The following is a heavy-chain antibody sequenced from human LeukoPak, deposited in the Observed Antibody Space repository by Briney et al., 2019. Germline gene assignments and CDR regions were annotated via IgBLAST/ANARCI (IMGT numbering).Heavy chain of an antibody. CDR2: IYPGDSDT. V-gene: IGHV5-51*01. Sequence: GESLKISCKGSGYSLISYWIGWVRQMPGKGLEWMGIIYPGDSDTRYNPSFQGQVTISADKSISTAYLQWTSLKASDTAMYYCARRYDSSGPFDYWGQGTLVTVSS. J-gene: IGHJ4*02. CDR3: ARRYDSSGPFDY. D-gene: IGHD3-22*01. CDR1: GYSLISYW.